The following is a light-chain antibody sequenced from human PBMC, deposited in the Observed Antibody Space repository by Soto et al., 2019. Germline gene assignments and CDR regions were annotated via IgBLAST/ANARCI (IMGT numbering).Light chain of an antibody. V-gene: IGKV4-1*01. Sequence: DIVMTQSPDSLAVSLGERATINCKSSQSVLYTSNNRNYLAWYQQKPGQPPKLLIRWASTRESGVPDRFSGSGSETDFTLTISSLQAEYVAVYYCHQYLHLAQTFGQGSKVEIK. CDR3: HQYLHLAQT. CDR2: WAS. CDR1: QSVLYTSNNRNY. J-gene: IGKJ1*01.